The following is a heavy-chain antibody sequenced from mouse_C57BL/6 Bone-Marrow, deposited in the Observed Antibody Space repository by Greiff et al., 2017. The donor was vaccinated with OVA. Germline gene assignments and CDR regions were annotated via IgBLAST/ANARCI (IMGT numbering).Heavy chain of an antibody. CDR1: GFTFSDYY. J-gene: IGHJ2*01. D-gene: IGHD1-1*01. Sequence: EVKLVESGGGLVQPGGSLKLSCAASGFTFSDYYMYWVRQTPEKRLEWVAYISNGGGSTYYPDTVKGRFTISRDNAKNTLYLQMSRLKSEDTAMYYCARLEGYGRYYFDYWGKGTTLTVSS. CDR2: ISNGGGST. CDR3: ARLEGYGRYYFDY. V-gene: IGHV5-12*01.